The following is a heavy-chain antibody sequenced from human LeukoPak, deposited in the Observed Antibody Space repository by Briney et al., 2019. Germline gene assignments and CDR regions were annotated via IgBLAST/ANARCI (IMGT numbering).Heavy chain of an antibody. V-gene: IGHV3-73*01. J-gene: IGHJ4*02. D-gene: IGHD3-9*01. Sequence: GGSLRLSCAASGFTFSGSAMHWVRQASGKGLEWVGRIRSKANSYATAYAASVKGRFTISRDDSKNTAYLQMNSLKTEDTAVYYCTRPSYDILTGYSEDFDYWGQGTLVTVSS. CDR1: GFTFSGSA. CDR3: TRPSYDILTGYSEDFDY. CDR2: IRSKANSYAT.